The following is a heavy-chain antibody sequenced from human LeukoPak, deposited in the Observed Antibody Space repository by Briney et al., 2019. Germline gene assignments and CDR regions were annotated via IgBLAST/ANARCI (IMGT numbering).Heavy chain of an antibody. V-gene: IGHV3-74*01. D-gene: IGHD1-1*01. CDR1: GFTFRSYW. J-gene: IGHJ3*02. Sequence: GGSLRLSCAASGFTFRSYWMHWVRQVPGKGLVWVSRINSDGSSRSHADPVKGRFTISRDNAKNTMYLQMNSLRAEDTAVYYCARAPTGNGFDIWGQGTMVTVSS. CDR3: ARAPTGNGFDI. CDR2: INSDGSSR.